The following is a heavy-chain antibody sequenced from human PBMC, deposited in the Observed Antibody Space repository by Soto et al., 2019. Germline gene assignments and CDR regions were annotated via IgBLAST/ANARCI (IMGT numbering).Heavy chain of an antibody. V-gene: IGHV2-5*02. Sequence: QITLKESGPTLVKPTQTLTLTCTFSGFSLSTSGVGVGWIRQPPGKALEWLALIYWDDDKRYSPSLKSRLTITKYTSKNQVVLTMTNMDPVDTATYYCAHRPSYCSGGSCYSGFDYWGQRTLVTVSS. J-gene: IGHJ4*02. CDR1: GFSLSTSGVG. CDR3: AHRPSYCSGGSCYSGFDY. CDR2: IYWDDDK. D-gene: IGHD2-15*01.